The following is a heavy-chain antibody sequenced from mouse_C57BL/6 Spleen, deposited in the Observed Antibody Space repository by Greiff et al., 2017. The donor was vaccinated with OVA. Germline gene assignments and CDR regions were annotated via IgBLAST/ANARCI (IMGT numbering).Heavy chain of an antibody. D-gene: IGHD2-3*01. V-gene: IGHV10-1*01. CDR2: IRSKSNNYAT. CDR1: GFSFNTYA. CDR3: VRDDGYYRMDY. Sequence: EVQLVESGGGLVQPKGSLKLSCAASGFSFNTYAMNWVRQAPGKGLEWVARIRSKSNNYATYYADSVKDRFTISRDDSESMLYLQMNNLKTEDTAMYYCVRDDGYYRMDYWGQGTTLTVSS. J-gene: IGHJ2*01.